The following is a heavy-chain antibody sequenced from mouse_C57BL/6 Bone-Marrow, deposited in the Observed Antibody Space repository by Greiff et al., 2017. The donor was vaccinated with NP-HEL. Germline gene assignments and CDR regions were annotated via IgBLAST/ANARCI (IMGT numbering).Heavy chain of an antibody. V-gene: IGHV1-50*01. CDR2: IDPSDSYT. J-gene: IGHJ3*01. CDR1: GYTFTSYW. Sequence: QVQLQQPGAELVKPGASVKLSCKASGYTFTSYWMQWVKQRPGQGLEWIGEIDPSDSYTNYNQKFKGKATLTVDTSSSTAYMQLSSLTSEDSAVYYWARSNDGYYTWFAYWGKGTLVTVSA. CDR3: ARSNDGYYTWFAY. D-gene: IGHD2-3*01.